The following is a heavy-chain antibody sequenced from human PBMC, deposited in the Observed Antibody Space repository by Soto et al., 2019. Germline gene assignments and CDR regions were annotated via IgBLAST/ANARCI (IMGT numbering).Heavy chain of an antibody. Sequence: PSEALSLTFTVSGGSVSSGSYYWSWIRQPPGKGLEWIGYIYYSGSTNYNPSLKSRVTTSVDTSKNQFSLNLSSVTAADTAVYYCARGADYIGVFDYWGQGTLVTVSS. CDR2: IYYSGST. V-gene: IGHV4-61*01. D-gene: IGHD2-2*02. CDR3: ARGADYIGVFDY. CDR1: GGSVSSGSYY. J-gene: IGHJ4*02.